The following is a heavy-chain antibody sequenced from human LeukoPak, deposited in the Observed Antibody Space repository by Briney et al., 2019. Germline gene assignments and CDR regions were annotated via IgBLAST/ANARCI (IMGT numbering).Heavy chain of an antibody. CDR1: GYTFTSYG. J-gene: IGHJ4*02. D-gene: IGHD5-12*01. CDR2: ISAYNGNT. Sequence: ASVKVSCKASGYTFTSYGISWVRQASGQGLEWMGWISAYNGNTNYAQKLQGRVTMTTDTSTSTAYMELRSLRSDDTAVYYCARVVRVAKTFDYWGQGTLVTVSS. CDR3: ARVVRVAKTFDY. V-gene: IGHV1-18*01.